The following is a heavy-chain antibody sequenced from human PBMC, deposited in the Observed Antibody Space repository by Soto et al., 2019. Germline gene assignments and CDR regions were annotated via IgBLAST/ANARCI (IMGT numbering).Heavy chain of an antibody. CDR2: ISGTGGST. Sequence: GSLRLSCAASGFTFSNYVLSWVRQAPGKGLEWVSAISGTGGSTYYADSVKGRFTISRDNSKNTLYVQMNSLRVEDTAVYYCAKKGNRLRLPAYCGQATLVTVSS. D-gene: IGHD6-6*01. V-gene: IGHV3-23*01. CDR1: GFTFSNYV. CDR3: AKKGNRLRLPAY. J-gene: IGHJ4*02.